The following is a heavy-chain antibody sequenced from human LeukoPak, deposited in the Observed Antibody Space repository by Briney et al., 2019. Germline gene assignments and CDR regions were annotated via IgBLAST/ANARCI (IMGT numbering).Heavy chain of an antibody. CDR2: MNPNSGNK. V-gene: IGHV1-8*01. CDR1: GYSFTKFD. D-gene: IGHD6-19*01. J-gene: IGHJ6*03. Sequence: ASVKVSCKASGYSFTKFDISWVRQATGQGLEWMGWMNPNSGNKGYAQKFQGRVTMTMNTSITTAYMELSSLRSEDTAVYYCARGPQWRGDYYYMDVWGRGTTVTVSS. CDR3: ARGPQWRGDYYYMDV.